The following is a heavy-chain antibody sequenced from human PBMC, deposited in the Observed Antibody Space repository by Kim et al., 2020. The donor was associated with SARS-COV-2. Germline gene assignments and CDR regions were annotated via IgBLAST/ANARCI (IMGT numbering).Heavy chain of an antibody. Sequence: ASVKVSCKASGYTFTTYMIHWVRQAPGQGLEWMGVFNPYVATTSRTQKFQGRLTMTGDTSTGTVYMELYSLTSEDTAGYYCARGHDTLVDDLWGQGTLV. CDR2: FNPYVATT. CDR1: GYTFTTYM. V-gene: IGHV1-46*01. CDR3: ARGHDTLVDDL. J-gene: IGHJ4*02.